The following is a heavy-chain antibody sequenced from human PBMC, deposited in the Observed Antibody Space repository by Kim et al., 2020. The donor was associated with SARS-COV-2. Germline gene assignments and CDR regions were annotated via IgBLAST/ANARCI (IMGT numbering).Heavy chain of an antibody. CDR3: ARDKGADTAMVYYYYGMDV. CDR1: GYTFTSYG. J-gene: IGHJ6*02. Sequence: ASVKVSCKASGYTFTSYGISWVRQAPGQGLEWMGWISAYNGNTNYAQKLQGRVTMTTDTSTSTAYMELRSLRSDDTAVYYCARDKGADTAMVYYYYGMDVWGQGTTVTVSS. CDR2: ISAYNGNT. V-gene: IGHV1-18*01. D-gene: IGHD5-18*01.